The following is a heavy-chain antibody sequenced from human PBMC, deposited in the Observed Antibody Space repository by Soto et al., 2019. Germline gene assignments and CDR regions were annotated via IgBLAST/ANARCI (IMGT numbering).Heavy chain of an antibody. CDR3: AKEVGTARTLAYYYYYGMDV. V-gene: IGHV3-30*18. CDR1: GFTFSSYG. CDR2: ISYDGSNK. D-gene: IGHD5-18*01. Sequence: QVQLVESGGGVVQPGRSLRLSCAASGFTFSSYGMHWVRQAPGKGLEWVAVISYDGSNKYYADSVKGRFTISRDNSKNTLDLQMNSLRAEDTAVYYCAKEVGTARTLAYYYYYGMDVWGQGTTVTVSS. J-gene: IGHJ6*02.